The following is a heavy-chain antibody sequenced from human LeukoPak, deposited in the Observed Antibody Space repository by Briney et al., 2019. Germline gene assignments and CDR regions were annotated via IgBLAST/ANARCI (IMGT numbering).Heavy chain of an antibody. V-gene: IGHV1-2*02. Sequence: ASVKVSCKASGYTFTGYYMHWVRQAPGQGLEWMGWINPNSGGKNYAQKVQVRVTMARETSIRTAYMELSRLRSDDTAVYYCARGPMDYFDYWGQGTLVTVSS. D-gene: IGHD3-10*01. CDR3: ARGPMDYFDY. J-gene: IGHJ4*02. CDR2: INPNSGGK. CDR1: GYTFTGYY.